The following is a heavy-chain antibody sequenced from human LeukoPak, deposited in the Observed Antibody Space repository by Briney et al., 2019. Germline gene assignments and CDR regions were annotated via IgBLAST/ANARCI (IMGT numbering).Heavy chain of an antibody. CDR3: TRGSIAYYYMDV. D-gene: IGHD3-22*01. CDR2: IYYSGST. CDR1: GGSISSSSYY. J-gene: IGHJ6*03. Sequence: SETLSLTCTVSGGSISSSSYYWGWIRQPPGKGLEWIGSIYYSGSTYYNPSLKSRVTISVDTSKNQFSLKLSAVTAAVTAVYYCTRGSIAYYYMDVWGKGTTVTISS. V-gene: IGHV4-39*07.